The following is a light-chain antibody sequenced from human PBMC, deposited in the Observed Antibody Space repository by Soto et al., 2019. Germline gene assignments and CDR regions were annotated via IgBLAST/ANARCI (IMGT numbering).Light chain of an antibody. J-gene: IGKJ4*01. CDR1: QSISPY. CDR3: QQSYSSPPP. Sequence: DIQLTQSPLSLSASVGDRINITCRASQSISPYLNWYQQKPGEAPQLLMYTASTLQSGVPPRFSGSGSGTDFTLTITSLHPEDLATYYCQQSYSSPPPFGGGTKVEI. CDR2: TAS. V-gene: IGKV1-39*01.